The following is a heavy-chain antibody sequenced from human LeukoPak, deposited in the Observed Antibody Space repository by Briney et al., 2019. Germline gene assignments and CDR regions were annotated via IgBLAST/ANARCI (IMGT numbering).Heavy chain of an antibody. Sequence: PGGSLRLSCAASGFTFSSYAMSWVRQAPGKGLEWVAVISYDGSNKYYADSVKGRFTISRDNSKNTLYLQMNSLRAEDTAVYYCARAVPSTWLIPLPFDYWGQGTLVTVSS. CDR1: GFTFSSYA. V-gene: IGHV3-30*04. D-gene: IGHD5-12*01. J-gene: IGHJ4*02. CDR3: ARAVPSTWLIPLPFDY. CDR2: ISYDGSNK.